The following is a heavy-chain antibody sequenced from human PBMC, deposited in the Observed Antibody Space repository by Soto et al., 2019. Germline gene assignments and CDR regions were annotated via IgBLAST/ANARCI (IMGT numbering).Heavy chain of an antibody. CDR3: ARDVRGGNRVSDYYYGMDV. Sequence: SETLSLTCTVSGGSVSSTSYSWSWIRQPPGKGLEWIGYIYTSGSTNYKPSLKSRVNISVDTSKNQFSLNLTSVTAADTAVYFCARDVRGGNRVSDYYYGMDVWGQGTTVTVSS. CDR2: IYTSGST. J-gene: IGHJ6*02. D-gene: IGHD3-10*01. V-gene: IGHV4-61*01. CDR1: GGSVSSTSYS.